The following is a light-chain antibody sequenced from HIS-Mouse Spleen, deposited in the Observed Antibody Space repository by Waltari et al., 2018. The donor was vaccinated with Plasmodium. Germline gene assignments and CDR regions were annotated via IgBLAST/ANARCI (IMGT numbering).Light chain of an antibody. J-gene: IGLJ3*02. Sequence: SYELTQPPSVSVSPGQTARITCSGDALPKKYAYWYQQKSGQAPVLVSYEDSKRPSGFPERFSGSSSWTMATLTISGAQVEDEADYYCYSTDSSGNHRVFGGGTKLTVL. CDR3: YSTDSSGNHRV. CDR1: ALPKKY. V-gene: IGLV3-10*01. CDR2: EDS.